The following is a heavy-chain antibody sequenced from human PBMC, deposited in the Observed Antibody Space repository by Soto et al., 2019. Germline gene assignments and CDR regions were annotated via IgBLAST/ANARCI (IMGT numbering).Heavy chain of an antibody. Sequence: PGGSLRLSCEVSGFTFSTHGMHWVRQAPGKGLEWVAGTSYDGTNKYYARSVQGRFTISRENSMKTLYLQMNSLRTEDTAVYYCAKDLSGARWYYDALDVWGQGTTATVSS. CDR2: TSYDGTNK. CDR1: GFTFSTHG. CDR3: AKDLSGARWYYDALDV. J-gene: IGHJ6*02. D-gene: IGHD2-15*01. V-gene: IGHV3-30*18.